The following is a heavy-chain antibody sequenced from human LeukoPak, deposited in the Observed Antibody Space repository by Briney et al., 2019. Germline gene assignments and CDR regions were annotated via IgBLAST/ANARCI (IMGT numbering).Heavy chain of an antibody. CDR2: ISSSSSCI. J-gene: IGHJ4*02. V-gene: IGHV3-21*01. CDR1: GFTLSSYS. CDR3: ARAPGYRGFLDY. D-gene: IGHD5-18*01. Sequence: GGSLRLSCAASGFTLSSYSMNWVRQAPGKGLEWVSFISSSSSCIYYVDSVKGRFTISRDNAKNSLYLQMNSLRAEDTAVYYCARAPGYRGFLDYWGQGNLVTVSS.